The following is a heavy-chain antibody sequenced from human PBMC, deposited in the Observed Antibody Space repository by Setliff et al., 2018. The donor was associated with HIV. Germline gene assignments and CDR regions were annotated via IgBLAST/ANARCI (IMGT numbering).Heavy chain of an antibody. CDR2: INPSGGST. J-gene: IGHJ6*03. D-gene: IGHD5-12*01. CDR1: GYTFTSYD. V-gene: IGHV1-46*01. CDR3: ARGYPSSPYYYYMDV. Sequence: ASVKVSCKASGYTFTSYDIHWVRQAPGQGLEWMGIINPSGGSTSYAQKFQGRVTMTRDTSTSTVYMELSSLRSEDTAVYNCARGYPSSPYYYYMDVWGKGTTVTVSS.